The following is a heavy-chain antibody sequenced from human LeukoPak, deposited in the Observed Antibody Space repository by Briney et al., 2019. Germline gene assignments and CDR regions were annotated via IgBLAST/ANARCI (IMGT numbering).Heavy chain of an antibody. CDR2: IYYSGST. D-gene: IGHD5-12*01. CDR1: GGSISSGGYC. V-gene: IGHV4-31*03. J-gene: IGHJ4*02. CDR3: ARGVDIVATTHFDY. Sequence: SQTLSLTCTVSGGSISSGGYCWSWIRQHPGKGLEWIGYIYYSGSTYYNPSLKSRVTISVDTSKNQFSLKLSSVTAADTAVYYCARGVDIVATTHFDYWGQGTLVTVSS.